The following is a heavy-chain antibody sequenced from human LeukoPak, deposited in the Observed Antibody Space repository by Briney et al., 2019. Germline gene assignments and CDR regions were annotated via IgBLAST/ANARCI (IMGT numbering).Heavy chain of an antibody. J-gene: IGHJ5*02. CDR3: AREGYFDWLLYT. D-gene: IGHD3-9*01. CDR2: INPSGGST. V-gene: IGHV1-46*01. Sequence: ASVKVSCKASGYTFTNYGISWVRQAPGQGLEWMGIINPSGGSTSYAQKFQGRVTMTRDTSTSTVYMELSSLRSEDTAVYYCAREGYFDWLLYTWGQGTLVTVSS. CDR1: GYTFTNYG.